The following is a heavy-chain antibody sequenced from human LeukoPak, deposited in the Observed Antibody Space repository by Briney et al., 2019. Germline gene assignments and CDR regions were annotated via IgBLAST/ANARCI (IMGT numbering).Heavy chain of an antibody. CDR1: GFTFSSYW. J-gene: IGHJ6*03. CDR2: INSDGSST. V-gene: IGHV3-74*01. CDR3: ANGNRCTSPNCLGYYYFYMDV. Sequence: GGSLRLSCAAPGFTFSSYWMHWVRQAPGKGLVWVSRINSDGSSTSYADSVKGRFTISRDNAKNTLYLQMNSLRAEDTAVYYCANGNRCTSPNCLGYYYFYMDVWGKGTTVTVSS. D-gene: IGHD2-8*01.